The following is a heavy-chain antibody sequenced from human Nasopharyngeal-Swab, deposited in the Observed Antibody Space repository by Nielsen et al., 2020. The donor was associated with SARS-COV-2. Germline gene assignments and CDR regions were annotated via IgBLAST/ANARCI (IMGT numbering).Heavy chain of an antibody. CDR2: INAGNGNT. CDR1: GYTFTSYA. D-gene: IGHD3-9*01. V-gene: IGHV1-3*01. J-gene: IGHJ6*02. Sequence: ASVKVSRKASGYTFTSYAMHWVRQAPGQRLEWMGWINAGNGNTKYSQKFQGRVTITRDTSASTAYMELSSLRSEDTAVYYCARYVDYDILTGYYYYGMDVWGQGTTVTVSS. CDR3: ARYVDYDILTGYYYYGMDV.